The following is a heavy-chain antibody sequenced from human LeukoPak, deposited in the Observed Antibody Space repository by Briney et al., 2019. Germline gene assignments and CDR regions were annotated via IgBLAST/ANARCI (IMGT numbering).Heavy chain of an antibody. CDR1: GFTFSIYP. CDR2: IGAST. V-gene: IGHV3-23*01. Sequence: QPGGSLRLSCAASGFTFSIYPMNWVRQAPGKGLEWVSAIGASTYYVDSVKGRFTISRDNSKNTLYLQMNSLTAEDTAVYYCARSPLYNGTYYLDYYYYMDVWGKGTPVTVSS. D-gene: IGHD1-26*01. J-gene: IGHJ6*03. CDR3: ARSPLYNGTYYLDYYYYMDV.